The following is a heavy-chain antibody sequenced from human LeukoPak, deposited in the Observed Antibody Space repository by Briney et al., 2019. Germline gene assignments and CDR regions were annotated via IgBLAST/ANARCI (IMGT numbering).Heavy chain of an antibody. CDR1: GFTFGSYG. Sequence: GGSLRLSCAVSGFTFGSYGIHWVRQAPGKGLEWVSYISSSGSTIYYADSVKGRFTISRDNAKNSLYLQMNSLRAEDTAVYYCAELGITMIGGVWGKGTTVTISS. CDR3: AELGITMIGGV. J-gene: IGHJ6*04. D-gene: IGHD3-10*02. CDR2: ISSSGSTI. V-gene: IGHV3-48*04.